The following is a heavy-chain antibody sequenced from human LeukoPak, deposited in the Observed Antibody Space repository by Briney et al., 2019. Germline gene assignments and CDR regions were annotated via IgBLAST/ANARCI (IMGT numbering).Heavy chain of an antibody. CDR2: ICGSGGCT. D-gene: IGHD6-19*01. J-gene: IGHJ4*01. V-gene: IGHV3-23*01. CDR3: AKPAVGYGSGRYPGWPADC. CDR1: GFTFNTYA. Sequence: GGSLRLSCEASGFTFNTYAIYWVRQAPGKGLEWVSGICGSGGCTYYADSVKGRFTISRDNSKNTVYLQMNSLTADDTAVYYCAKPAVGYGSGRYPGWPADCWGQGTLVTVSS.